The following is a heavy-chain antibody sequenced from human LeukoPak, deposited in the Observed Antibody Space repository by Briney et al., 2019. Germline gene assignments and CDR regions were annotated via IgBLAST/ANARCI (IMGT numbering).Heavy chain of an antibody. D-gene: IGHD4-17*01. Sequence: PGGSLRLSCAASGFTFSSYAMSWVRQAPGKGLEWVSAISGSGGSTYYADSVKGRFTISRDNSKNTLYLQMNSLRAEDTAVYYCAKLLDYGDYASPSYFDYWGQGTLVTVSS. CDR2: ISGSGGST. V-gene: IGHV3-23*01. CDR3: AKLLDYGDYASPSYFDY. J-gene: IGHJ4*02. CDR1: GFTFSSYA.